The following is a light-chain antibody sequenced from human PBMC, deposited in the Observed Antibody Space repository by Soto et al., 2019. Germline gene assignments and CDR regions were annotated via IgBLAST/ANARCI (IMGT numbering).Light chain of an antibody. Sequence: EIVLTQSPGTLSLSPGERATLSCRASQSISSSYLAWYQQKPGQAPRLLIYGTSNRATGIPDRFSGSGSGTDFTLTISRLEPEDFATYYCQQTSIIPWTFGQGTTVEF. J-gene: IGKJ1*01. CDR3: QQTSIIPWT. CDR2: GTS. CDR1: QSISSSY. V-gene: IGKV3-20*01.